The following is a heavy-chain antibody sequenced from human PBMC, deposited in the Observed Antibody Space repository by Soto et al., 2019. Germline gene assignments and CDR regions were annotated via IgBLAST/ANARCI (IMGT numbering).Heavy chain of an antibody. Sequence: PSETLSLTCTVSGGSISSSSYYWGWIRQPPGKGLEWIGSIYYSGSTYYNPSLKSRVTISVDTSKNQFSLKLSSVTAADTAVYYCARLGRWGSRHSGWSAWGFDYWGQGTLVTVSS. D-gene: IGHD6-19*01. CDR3: ARLGRWGSRHSGWSAWGFDY. V-gene: IGHV4-39*01. CDR2: IYYSGST. CDR1: GGSISSSSYY. J-gene: IGHJ4*02.